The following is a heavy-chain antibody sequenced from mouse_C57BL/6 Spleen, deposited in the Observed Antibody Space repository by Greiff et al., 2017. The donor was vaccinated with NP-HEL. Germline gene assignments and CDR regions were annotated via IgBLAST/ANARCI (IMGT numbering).Heavy chain of an antibody. Sequence: QVQLQQPGAELVKPGASVKMSCKASGYTFTSYWITWVKQRPGQGLEWIGDIYPGSGSTNYNEKFKSKATLTVDTSSSKAYMQLSSLTSEDSAVYYCARRHYGSGWYFDVWGTGTTVTVSS. CDR3: ARRHYGSGWYFDV. CDR2: IYPGSGST. V-gene: IGHV1-55*01. J-gene: IGHJ1*03. D-gene: IGHD1-1*01. CDR1: GYTFTSYW.